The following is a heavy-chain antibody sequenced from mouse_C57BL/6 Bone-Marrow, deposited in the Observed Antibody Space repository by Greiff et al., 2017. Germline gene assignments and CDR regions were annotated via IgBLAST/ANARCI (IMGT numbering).Heavy chain of an antibody. V-gene: IGHV1-50*01. J-gene: IGHJ3*01. Sequence: QVQLQQPGAELVKLGASVKLSCKASGYTFTSFWLQWVKQKPGQGLEWIGEIGPSDSYTNYNQKLKGKATLTVDTSSSTAYMHLSSLASEDSAVYYCASALPGGFAYWGQGTLVTVSA. CDR3: ASALPGGFAY. CDR2: IGPSDSYT. D-gene: IGHD5-5*01. CDR1: GYTFTSFW.